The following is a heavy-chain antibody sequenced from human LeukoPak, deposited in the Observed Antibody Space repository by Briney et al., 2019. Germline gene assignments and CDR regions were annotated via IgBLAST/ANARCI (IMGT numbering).Heavy chain of an antibody. CDR2: ISSSSDYI. D-gene: IGHD2-15*01. Sequence: KAGGSLRLSCAASGFTFSGYTMKWVRQAPGKGLEWVSSISSSSDYIYYADSVQGRFTISRDNAKNSLYLQMNSLRAEDTAVYYCARDYSLTAMDVWGQGTTVTVSS. J-gene: IGHJ6*02. CDR3: ARDYSLTAMDV. CDR1: GFTFSGYT. V-gene: IGHV3-21*01.